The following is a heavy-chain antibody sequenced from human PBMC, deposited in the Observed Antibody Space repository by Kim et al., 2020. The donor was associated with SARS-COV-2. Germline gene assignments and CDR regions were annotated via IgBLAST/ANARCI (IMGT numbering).Heavy chain of an antibody. Sequence: GGSLRLSCAASGFTFSSYAMSWVRQAPGKGLEWVSVIYSGGSSTYYADSVKGRFTISRDNSKNTLYLQMNSLRAEDTAVYYCAKSGLMVYASPVDYWGQGTLVTVSS. V-gene: IGHV3-23*03. J-gene: IGHJ4*02. CDR3: AKSGLMVYASPVDY. D-gene: IGHD2-8*01. CDR1: GFTFSSYA. CDR2: IYSGGSST.